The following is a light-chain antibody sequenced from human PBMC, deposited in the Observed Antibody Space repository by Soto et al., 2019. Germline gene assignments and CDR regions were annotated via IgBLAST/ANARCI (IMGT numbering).Light chain of an antibody. CDR2: KAS. V-gene: IGKV1-5*03. J-gene: IGKJ4*01. CDR1: QTIRIW. CDR3: QQYHSYPVT. Sequence: DIQMTQSPSTLSASVGDRVTITCRASQTIRIWLAWYQQKPGKAPKLLIYKASSLESGVPSRFSGSGSGTEFTLTISSLQPDDFATYYCQQYHSYPVTFGGGTKVEIK.